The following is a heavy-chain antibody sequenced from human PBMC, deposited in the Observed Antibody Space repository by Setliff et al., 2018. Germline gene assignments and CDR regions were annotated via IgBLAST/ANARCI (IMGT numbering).Heavy chain of an antibody. CDR3: ARDSALHSYHYDSSGYLDY. D-gene: IGHD3-22*01. J-gene: IGHJ4*02. CDR2: IHYSGST. CDR1: GGSISTYH. Sequence: SETLSLTCTVSGGSISTYHWSWIRQPPEKGLEWIAYIHYSGSTNQNPSLKSRVTISVDRPKNQFSLKLSSVTAADTGVYYCARDSALHSYHYDSSGYLDYWGQGALVTVSS. V-gene: IGHV4-59*01.